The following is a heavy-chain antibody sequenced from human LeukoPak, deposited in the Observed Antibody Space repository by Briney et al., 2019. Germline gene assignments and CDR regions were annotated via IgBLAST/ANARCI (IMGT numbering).Heavy chain of an antibody. CDR1: GGAISRGGYY. CDR2: IYYSGST. J-gene: IGHJ4*02. Sequence: NASETLSLTCTVSGGAISRGGYYWSWIRQHPGKGLEWIGYIYYSGSTYYNPSLKSRVTISVDTSKNRFSLKLSSVTAADTAVYYCARDRTYYYGSGLDYWGQGTLVTVSS. V-gene: IGHV4-31*03. CDR3: ARDRTYYYGSGLDY. D-gene: IGHD3-10*01.